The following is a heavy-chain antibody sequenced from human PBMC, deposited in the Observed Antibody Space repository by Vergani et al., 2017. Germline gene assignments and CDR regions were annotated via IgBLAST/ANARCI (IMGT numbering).Heavy chain of an antibody. Sequence: QVQLQESGPGLVKPSETLSLTCSVSGYSISRGYYWCWIRQPPGKGLEWIATVFHSGSAYYNPSLRRRVTISVETSKNQFSLRLTTLTAADTAVYYCARQFWVSQGVGAFETWGSGTEVSVSS. CDR1: GYSISRGYY. V-gene: IGHV4-38-2*02. D-gene: IGHD3-16*01. J-gene: IGHJ3*02. CDR2: VFHSGSA. CDR3: ARQFWVSQGVGAFET.